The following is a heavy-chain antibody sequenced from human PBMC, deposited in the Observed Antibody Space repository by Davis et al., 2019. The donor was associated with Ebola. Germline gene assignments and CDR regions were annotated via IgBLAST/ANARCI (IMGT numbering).Heavy chain of an antibody. CDR2: IIPILGIA. V-gene: IGHV1-69*04. D-gene: IGHD6-6*01. CDR3: ARDPSIAALKGDP. J-gene: IGHJ5*02. CDR1: GDTFSSYA. Sequence: SVKVSCKASGDTFSSYALSWVRQAPGQGLEWMGRIIPILGIANYAQKFQGRVTITADKSTSTAYMELSSLRSEDTAVYYCARDPSIAALKGDPWGQGTLVTVSS.